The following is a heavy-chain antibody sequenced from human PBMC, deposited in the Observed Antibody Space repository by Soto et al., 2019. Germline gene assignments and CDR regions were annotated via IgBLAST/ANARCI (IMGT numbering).Heavy chain of an antibody. Sequence: ETLSLTCAVSGGSISSYYWSWIRQPAGKGLEWIGRIYTSGSTNYNPSLKSRVTMSVDTSKNQFSLKLSSVTAADTAVYYCAREANGDYVGGYYYYGMDVWGQGTTVTVSS. CDR3: AREANGDYVGGYYYYGMDV. D-gene: IGHD4-17*01. CDR1: GGSISSYY. J-gene: IGHJ6*02. CDR2: IYTSGST. V-gene: IGHV4-4*07.